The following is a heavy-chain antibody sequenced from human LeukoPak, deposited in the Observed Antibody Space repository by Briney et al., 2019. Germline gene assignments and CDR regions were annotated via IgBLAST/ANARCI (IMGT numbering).Heavy chain of an antibody. J-gene: IGHJ3*02. D-gene: IGHD3-22*01. CDR3: ASLFDSSGYYQSHAFDI. CDR1: GGSFSGYY. CDR2: INHSGST. Sequence: SETLSLTCAVYGGSFSGYYWSWIRQPPGEGLEWIGEINHSGSTNYNPSLKSRVTISVDTSKNQFSLKLSSVTAADTAVYYCASLFDSSGYYQSHAFDIWGQGTMVTVSS. V-gene: IGHV4-34*01.